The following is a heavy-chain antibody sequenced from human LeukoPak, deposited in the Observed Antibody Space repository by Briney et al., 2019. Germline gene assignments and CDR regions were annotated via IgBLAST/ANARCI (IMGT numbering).Heavy chain of an antibody. CDR2: INHSGST. J-gene: IGHJ6*03. CDR3: ARGGQYSSSWYSNYYYYMDV. Sequence: SETLSLTCAVYGGPFSGYYWSWIRQPPGKGLEWIGEINHSGSTNYNPSLKSRVTISVDTSKNQFSLKLSSVTAADTAVYYCARGGQYSSSWYSNYYYYMDVWGKGTTVTVSS. CDR1: GGPFSGYY. D-gene: IGHD6-13*01. V-gene: IGHV4-34*01.